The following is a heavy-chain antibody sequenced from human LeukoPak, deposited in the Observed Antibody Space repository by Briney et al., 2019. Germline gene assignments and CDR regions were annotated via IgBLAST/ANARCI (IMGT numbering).Heavy chain of an antibody. CDR3: ARVSEHSNFDY. CDR2: INPKSGGT. D-gene: IGHD3-3*02. CDR1: GYTFTGYF. Sequence: ASVKVSCKASGYTFTGYFMRWVRQAPGQGLEWMGWINPKSGGTNYAQKFQGRVTMARDTSISTAYMELSRLRSDDTAVYYCARVSEHSNFDYWGQGTLVTVSS. V-gene: IGHV1-2*02. J-gene: IGHJ4*02.